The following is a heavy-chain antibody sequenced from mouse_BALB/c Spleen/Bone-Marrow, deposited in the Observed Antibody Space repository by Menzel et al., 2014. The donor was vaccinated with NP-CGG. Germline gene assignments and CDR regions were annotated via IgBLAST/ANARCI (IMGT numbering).Heavy chain of an antibody. J-gene: IGHJ3*01. V-gene: IGHV1S81*02. CDR1: GYTFTNYY. Sequence: VHLQQSGAELVKPGASVKLSCKTSGYTFTNYYIYWVKRRPGQGLEWIGEINPGNGGTNFNERFKSKATLTVDKSSTTAYILLTSLTSEDSAVYYCARGSPYWGQGTLVTVSA. D-gene: IGHD6-2*01. CDR2: INPGNGGT. CDR3: ARGSPY.